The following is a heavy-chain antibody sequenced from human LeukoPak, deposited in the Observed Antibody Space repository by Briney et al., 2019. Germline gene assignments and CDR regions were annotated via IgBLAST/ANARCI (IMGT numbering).Heavy chain of an antibody. CDR2: IIPILGIA. CDR1: GGTFSSYA. D-gene: IGHD3-3*01. J-gene: IGHJ4*02. CDR3: ARDQSEVLRFLEWLLGLDY. Sequence: SVKVSCKASGGTFSSYAISWVRQAPGQGLEWMGRIIPILGIANYAQKFQGRVTITADKSTSTAYMELSSLRSEDTAVYYCARDQSEVLRFLEWLLGLDYWGQGTLVTVSS. V-gene: IGHV1-69*04.